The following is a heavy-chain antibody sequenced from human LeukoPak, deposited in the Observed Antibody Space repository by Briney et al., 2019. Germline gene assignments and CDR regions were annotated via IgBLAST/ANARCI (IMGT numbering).Heavy chain of an antibody. Sequence: SETLSLTCTVSGGSISSYYWSWIRQPPGKGLEWIGYIYYSESTNYNPSLKSRVTISVDTSKNQFSLKLSSVTAADTAVYYCARHAVYSSGSLYYSDYWGQGTLVTVSS. J-gene: IGHJ4*02. V-gene: IGHV4-59*08. CDR3: ARHAVYSSGSLYYSDY. CDR2: IYYSEST. D-gene: IGHD6-19*01. CDR1: GGSISSYY.